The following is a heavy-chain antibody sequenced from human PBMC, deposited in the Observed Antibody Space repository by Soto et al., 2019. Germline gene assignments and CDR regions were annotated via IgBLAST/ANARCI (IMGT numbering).Heavy chain of an antibody. Sequence: GALRLSCAASGFTFSSYAVSWVRQAPGKGPEWISSISGSGSTIYYADSVKGRFTISRDNSKNTLYLQMSSLRAEDTAVYYCAKVFYYYDSSGYYYFDYWGQGTLVTVSS. CDR2: ISGSGSTI. V-gene: IGHV3-23*01. D-gene: IGHD3-22*01. J-gene: IGHJ4*02. CDR1: GFTFSSYA. CDR3: AKVFYYYDSSGYYYFDY.